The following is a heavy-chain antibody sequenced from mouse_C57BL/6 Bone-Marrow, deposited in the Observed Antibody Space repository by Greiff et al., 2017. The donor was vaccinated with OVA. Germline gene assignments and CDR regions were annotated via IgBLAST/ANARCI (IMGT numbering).Heavy chain of an antibody. CDR2: IYPGDGDT. V-gene: IGHV1-80*01. J-gene: IGHJ3*01. CDR1: GYTFSTHW. Sequence: QVQLKESGAELVKPGASVKISCKASGYTFSTHWMNWVKQRPGKGLEWIGQIYPGDGDTTYNGKFKGKATLTADKSSSTAYMQLSSLTSADSAVYFCARGAYWGQGTLVTVSS. CDR3: ARGAY.